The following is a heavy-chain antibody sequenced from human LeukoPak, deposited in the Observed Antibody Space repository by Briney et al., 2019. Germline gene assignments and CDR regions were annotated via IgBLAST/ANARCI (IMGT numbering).Heavy chain of an antibody. D-gene: IGHD4-23*01. Sequence: GGSLRLSCAASGFTFSSYSMNWVRQAPGKGLEWVSYISSSSRTIYDADSVKGRLTIFRDDSKNTVFLQMNSLRAEDTAMYYCAGYGGNSFWGQGTLVTVSS. CDR2: ISSSSRTI. CDR3: AGYGGNSF. J-gene: IGHJ4*02. V-gene: IGHV3-48*01. CDR1: GFTFSSYS.